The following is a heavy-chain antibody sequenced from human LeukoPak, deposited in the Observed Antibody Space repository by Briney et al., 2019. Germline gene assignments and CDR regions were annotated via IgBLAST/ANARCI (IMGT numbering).Heavy chain of an antibody. CDR2: ISAYNGNT. V-gene: IGHV1-18*01. CDR3: ARAMGIAAAGSRHDAFDI. D-gene: IGHD6-13*01. CDR1: GYSFTSYG. J-gene: IGHJ3*02. Sequence: ASVNVSCKASGYSFTSYGISWVRQAPGQGLEWMGWISAYNGNTNYAQKLQGRVTMTTDTSTSTAYMELRSLRSDDTAVYYCARAMGIAAAGSRHDAFDIWGQGTMVTVSS.